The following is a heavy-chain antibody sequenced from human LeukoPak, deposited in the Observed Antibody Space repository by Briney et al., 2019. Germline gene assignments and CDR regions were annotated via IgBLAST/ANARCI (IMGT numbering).Heavy chain of an antibody. V-gene: IGHV1-2*02. D-gene: IGHD3-22*01. Sequence: ASVKVSCKASGGTFSSYAISWVRQAPGQGLEWMGWINPNSGGTNYAQNFQGRVTMRRDTSITTAYMELSRLTSDDTAVYYCASLAHFDGSTYYPDFWGQGTLVTVSS. CDR2: INPNSGGT. CDR1: GGTFSSYA. CDR3: ASLAHFDGSTYYPDF. J-gene: IGHJ4*02.